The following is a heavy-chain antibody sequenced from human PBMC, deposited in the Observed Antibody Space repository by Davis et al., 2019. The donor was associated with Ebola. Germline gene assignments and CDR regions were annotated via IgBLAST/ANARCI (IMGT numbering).Heavy chain of an antibody. D-gene: IGHD4-17*01. CDR3: ARGGDGDYVFLYNYYGMDV. CDR2: IYTSGST. V-gene: IGHV4-61*09. CDR1: GDSINSTTYY. Sequence: SETLSLTCTDSGDSINSTTYYWSWIRQPAGKGLEWIGHIYTSGSTNYNPSLKSRVTISVDASKNQFSLRLSSVTAADTAVYYCARGGDGDYVFLYNYYGMDVWGQGTTVTVAS. J-gene: IGHJ6*02.